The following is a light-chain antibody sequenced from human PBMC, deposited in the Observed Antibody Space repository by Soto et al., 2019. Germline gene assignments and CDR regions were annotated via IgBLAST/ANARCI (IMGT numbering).Light chain of an antibody. CDR3: LQDYNYPRT. V-gene: IGKV1-5*03. J-gene: IGKJ1*01. Sequence: DIQITQTPSTRSASVGDRVTMTCRASQSISNSLAWYQQKPGKAPKLLIYRASALQSGVPSRFSGSGSGTDFTLTISSLQPEDFATYYCLQDYNYPRTFGQGTKVDI. CDR2: RAS. CDR1: QSISNS.